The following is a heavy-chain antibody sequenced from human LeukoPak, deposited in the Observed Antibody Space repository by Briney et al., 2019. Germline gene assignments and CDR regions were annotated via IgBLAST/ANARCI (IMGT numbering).Heavy chain of an antibody. CDR2: IYYSGST. J-gene: IGHJ3*02. D-gene: IGHD6-13*01. Sequence: SETLSLTCTVSGGSISSSSYYWGWIRQPPGKGLEWIGSIYYSGSTYYNPSLKSRVTISVDTSKNQFSLKLSSVTAADTAVYYCARVYSSPVGAFDIWGQGTMVTVSS. CDR1: GGSISSSSYY. V-gene: IGHV4-39*01. CDR3: ARVYSSPVGAFDI.